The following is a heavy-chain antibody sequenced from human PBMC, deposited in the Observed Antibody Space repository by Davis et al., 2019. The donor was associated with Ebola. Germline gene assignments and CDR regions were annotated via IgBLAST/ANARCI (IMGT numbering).Heavy chain of an antibody. CDR2: IYTGDSDI. Sequence: GESLKISCQDSGNSFSTHWIGWVRQMPGKGLEWMGLIYTGDSDIRYSPSFRGQVTISADKSFKTAFLQWSSLKASDTAMYYCASLRRTITGMDDGFDIWGQGTMVTVSS. J-gene: IGHJ3*02. D-gene: IGHD2-8*02. CDR3: ASLRRTITGMDDGFDI. V-gene: IGHV5-51*01. CDR1: GNSFSTHW.